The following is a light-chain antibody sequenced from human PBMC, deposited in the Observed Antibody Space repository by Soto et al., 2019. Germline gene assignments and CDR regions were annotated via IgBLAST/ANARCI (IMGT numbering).Light chain of an antibody. CDR1: QGTGNG. CDR2: DAS. Sequence: AIQMTQSPSSLSASVGDRVTITCRASQGTGNGLGWYQQKPGKAPKLLIYDASSLQSGVPSRISRSGSGTDFTLTISSRRHEDLAPYDCLLDYPGWTFGQGTKVEIK. CDR3: LLDYPGWT. V-gene: IGKV1-6*01. J-gene: IGKJ1*01.